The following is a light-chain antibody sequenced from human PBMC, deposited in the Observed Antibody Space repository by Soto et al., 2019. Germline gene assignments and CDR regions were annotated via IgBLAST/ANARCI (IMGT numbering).Light chain of an antibody. CDR2: GAS. J-gene: IGKJ2*01. V-gene: IGKV3-20*01. CDR3: QQYGNSPPNT. Sequence: EIVLTQSPGTLSLSPGERATLSCRASQSVSNSYLAWYQQKPGQAPRLLIYGASSRATGIPDRFSGSGSGTDFTLTISRLEREDFAVYYCQQYGNSPPNTFGQGTKLEIK. CDR1: QSVSNSY.